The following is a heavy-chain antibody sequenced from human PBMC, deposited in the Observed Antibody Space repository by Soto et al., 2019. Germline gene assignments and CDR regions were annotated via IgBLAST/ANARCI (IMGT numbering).Heavy chain of an antibody. CDR2: IGRTSTDT. J-gene: IGHJ4*02. D-gene: IGHD3-22*01. Sequence: QLVESGGGLVQPGGSLRLACAASGFTLSVYTMHWVRQAPGKGLEWVSCIGRTSTDTYYADSLKGRFTISRDNAKNTVYLQISCLRVEGTDVYYCVRKGGYVPNGYLDSCGQGTVVTVSS. CDR3: VRKGGYVPNGYLDS. CDR1: GFTLSVYT. V-gene: IGHV3-48*01.